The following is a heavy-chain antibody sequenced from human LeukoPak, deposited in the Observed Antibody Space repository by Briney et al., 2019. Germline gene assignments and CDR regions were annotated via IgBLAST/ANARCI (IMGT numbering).Heavy chain of an antibody. J-gene: IGHJ3*02. D-gene: IGHD1-1*01. CDR1: GFSFSAYS. CDR3: AKVDPNWNLIDAFDI. Sequence: GGSLRLSCAASGFSFSAYSMNWVRQAPGKGLEWVSAISGSGGSTYYADSVKGRFTISRDNSKNTLYLQMNSLRAEDTAVYYCAKVDPNWNLIDAFDIWGQGTMVTVSS. V-gene: IGHV3-23*01. CDR2: ISGSGGST.